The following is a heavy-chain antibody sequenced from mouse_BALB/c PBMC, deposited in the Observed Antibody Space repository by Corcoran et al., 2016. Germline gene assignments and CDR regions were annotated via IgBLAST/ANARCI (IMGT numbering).Heavy chain of an antibody. CDR1: GFNIKDTY. D-gene: IGHD2-4*01. V-gene: IGHV14-3*02. J-gene: IGHJ4*01. CDR3: ARVITTKGNDAMDY. CDR2: IDPANGNT. Sequence: EVQLQQSGAELVKPGASVKLSCTASGFNIKDTYMHWVKQRPEQGLEWIGRIDPANGNTKYDPKFQGKATITADTSSNTAYLQLSSLTSEDTAVYYCARVITTKGNDAMDYWGQGTSVTVSS.